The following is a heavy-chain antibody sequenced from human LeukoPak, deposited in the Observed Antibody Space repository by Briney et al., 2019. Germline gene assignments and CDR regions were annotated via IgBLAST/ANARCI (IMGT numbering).Heavy chain of an antibody. CDR3: AREGPYYYDSSGYYP. CDR1: GGSISSYY. J-gene: IGHJ5*02. Sequence: SETLSLTCTVSGGSISSYYWSWIRQPPGKGLEWIGYIYYSGSTNYNPSLKSRVTISVDTSKDQFSLKLSSVTAADTAVYYCAREGPYYYDSSGYYPWGQGTLVTVSS. V-gene: IGHV4-59*01. D-gene: IGHD3-22*01. CDR2: IYYSGST.